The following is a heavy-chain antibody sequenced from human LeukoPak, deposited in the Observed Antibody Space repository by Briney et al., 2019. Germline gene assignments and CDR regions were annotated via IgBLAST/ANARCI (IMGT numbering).Heavy chain of an antibody. CDR1: GYTFTGYY. CDR3: ARGGSYGSGSYYNNHYYYYGMDV. V-gene: IGHV1-2*02. CDR2: INPNSGGT. Sequence: ASLKVSCKASGYTFTGYYMHWVRQAPGQGLEWMGWINPNSGGTNYAQKFQGRVTMTRDTSISTAYMELSRLRSDDTAVYYCARGGSYGSGSYYNNHYYYYGMDVWGQGTTVTVSS. J-gene: IGHJ6*02. D-gene: IGHD3-10*01.